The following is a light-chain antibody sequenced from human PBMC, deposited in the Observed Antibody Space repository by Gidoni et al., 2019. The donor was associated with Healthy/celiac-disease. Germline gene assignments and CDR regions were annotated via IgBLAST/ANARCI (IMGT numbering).Light chain of an antibody. J-gene: IGKJ4*01. Sequence: EMVMTQSLDSLAVSLGERATINCKASQSVLSSSNNKNYLAWYQQKPGQPPKLLIYWAATRDSGVPDPFSVRGSGPDFTLTIRSLQAEDVAVYYCQQYYSTPLPFGGGTKVEIK. CDR3: QQYYSTPLP. V-gene: IGKV4-1*01. CDR1: QSVLSSSNNKNY. CDR2: WAA.